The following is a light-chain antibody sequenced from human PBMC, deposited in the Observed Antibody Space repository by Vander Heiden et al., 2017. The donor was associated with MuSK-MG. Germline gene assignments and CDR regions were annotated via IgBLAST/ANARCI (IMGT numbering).Light chain of an antibody. Sequence: QSALTQPASVSGSPGQSITISFTGTSSDVGGSNYVPWYQQHTGNATKRSMYEVSNRHSGVSKRVAGYKSGNNASLTSSGLQAEDEAEYDCSSYTRSSMCGVGGGTKMTVL. J-gene: IGLJ2*01. CDR1: SSDVGGSNY. CDR3: SSYTRSSMCG. V-gene: IGLV2-14*01. CDR2: EVS.